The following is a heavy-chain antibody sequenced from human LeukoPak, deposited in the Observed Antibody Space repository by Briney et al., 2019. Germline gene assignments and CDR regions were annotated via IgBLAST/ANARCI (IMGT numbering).Heavy chain of an antibody. V-gene: IGHV3-23*01. D-gene: IGHD3-10*01. Sequence: PGVTLTLFCAASGFTFNNHGMICPPQAPGKGLVGGTCISPSGDIRYHADSVKGRFTISRDNSKNTLYLEVISLTGEDTAVYYCAKDDAWLRFGEWSQGTLVTVSS. CDR2: ISPSGDIR. J-gene: IGHJ4*02. CDR1: GFTFNNHG. CDR3: AKDDAWLRFGE.